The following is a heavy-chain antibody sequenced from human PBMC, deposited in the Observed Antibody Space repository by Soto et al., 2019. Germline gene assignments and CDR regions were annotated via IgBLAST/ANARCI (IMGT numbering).Heavy chain of an antibody. CDR3: ARGPVVTPFVDY. D-gene: IGHD2-21*02. CDR1: GGSVTSGNYY. J-gene: IGHJ4*02. V-gene: IGHV4-61*01. CDR2: IYYSGST. Sequence: SSETLSLTCTVSGGSVTSGNYYWSWIRQPPGKGLEWIGHIYYSGSTNYDPSLKSRVTISVDASKNQFSLKLSSVTAADTAIYYCARGPVVTPFVDYWGQGTLVTVSS.